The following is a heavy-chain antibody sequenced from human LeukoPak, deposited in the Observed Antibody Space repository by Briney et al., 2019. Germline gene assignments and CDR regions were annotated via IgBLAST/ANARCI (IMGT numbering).Heavy chain of an antibody. D-gene: IGHD3-10*01. J-gene: IGHJ4*02. CDR2: ISYDGSNK. CDR1: GFSFSGYG. V-gene: IGHV3-30*18. Sequence: GGSLRLSCAASGFSFSGYGMHWVRQAPGKGLEWVAVISYDGSNKYYADSVKGRFTISRDNSKNTLYLQMNSLRAEDTAVYYCAKDRGFGAFFQYYFDYWGQGTLVTVSS. CDR3: AKDRGFGAFFQYYFDY.